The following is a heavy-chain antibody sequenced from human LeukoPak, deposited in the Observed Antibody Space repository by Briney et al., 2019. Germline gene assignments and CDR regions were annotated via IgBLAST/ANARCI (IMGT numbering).Heavy chain of an antibody. CDR2: INPSGGST. V-gene: IGHV1-46*01. CDR3: ARAVGSGWYDL. Sequence: ASVKVSCKASGYTFTSYYMHWVRQAPGQGLEWMGIINPSGGSTSYAQKFQGRVTMTRDTSTSTVYMELSSLRSDDTAVYYCARAVGSGWYDLWGQGTLVTVSS. CDR1: GYTFTSYY. D-gene: IGHD6-19*01. J-gene: IGHJ5*02.